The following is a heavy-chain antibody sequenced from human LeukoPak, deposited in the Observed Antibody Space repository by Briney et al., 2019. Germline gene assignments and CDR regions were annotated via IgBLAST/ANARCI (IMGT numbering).Heavy chain of an antibody. CDR3: ARDKYYYDSSGLDY. D-gene: IGHD3-22*01. V-gene: IGHV4-31*03. CDR1: GGSISSGGYY. Sequence: ASETLSLTCTVSGGSISSGGYYWSWIRQHPGKSLEWIGYIYYSGSTYYNPSLKSRVTISVDTSKNQFSLKLSSVTAADTAVYYCARDKYYYDSSGLDYWGQGTLVTVSS. J-gene: IGHJ4*02. CDR2: IYYSGST.